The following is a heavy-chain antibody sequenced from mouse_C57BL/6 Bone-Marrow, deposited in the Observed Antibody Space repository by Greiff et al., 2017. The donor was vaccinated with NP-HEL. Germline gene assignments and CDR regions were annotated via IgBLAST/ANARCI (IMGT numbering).Heavy chain of an antibody. Sequence: QVQLQQSGAELVRPGTSVKMSCKASGYTFTNYWIGWAKQRPGHGLEWIGDIYPGGGYTNYNEKFKGKATLTADKSSSTAYMQFSSLTSEDSAIYYCAIDWDGAWFAYGGQGTLVTVSA. CDR1: GYTFTNYW. CDR2: IYPGGGYT. V-gene: IGHV1-63*01. J-gene: IGHJ3*01. D-gene: IGHD4-1*01. CDR3: AIDWDGAWFAY.